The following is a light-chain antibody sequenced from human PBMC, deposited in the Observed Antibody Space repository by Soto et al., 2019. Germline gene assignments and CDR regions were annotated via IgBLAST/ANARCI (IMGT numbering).Light chain of an antibody. CDR3: SSYTSNSTRA. J-gene: IGLJ1*01. Sequence: QSVLTQPASVSGSPGQSITISCTGTSSDIGGYNYVSWYQQHPGKVPKLMIFEVSNRPSGVSYRFSGSKSGNTASLTISGLQAEDEADYYCSSYTSNSTRAFGTGTKGNAL. CDR1: SSDIGGYNY. V-gene: IGLV2-14*01. CDR2: EVS.